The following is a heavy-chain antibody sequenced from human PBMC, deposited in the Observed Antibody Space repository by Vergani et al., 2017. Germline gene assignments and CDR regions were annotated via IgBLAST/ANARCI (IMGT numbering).Heavy chain of an antibody. Sequence: EVQLVESGGGLVKPGGSLRLSCAASGFTFSSYSMNWVRQAPGKGLEWVSSISSTSSYIYYADSVKGRFTISRDNAKNSLYLQMNSLRAEDTAVYYCARFVGATLAYYFDYWGQGTLVTVSS. V-gene: IGHV3-21*04. CDR3: ARFVGATLAYYFDY. CDR2: ISSTSSYI. J-gene: IGHJ4*02. CDR1: GFTFSSYS. D-gene: IGHD1-26*01.